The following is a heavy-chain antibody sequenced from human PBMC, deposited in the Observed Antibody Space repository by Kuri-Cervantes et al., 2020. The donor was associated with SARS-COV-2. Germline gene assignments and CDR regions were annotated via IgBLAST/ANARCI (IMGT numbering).Heavy chain of an antibody. V-gene: IGHV1-24*01. J-gene: IGHJ4*02. CDR2: FDPEDGET. Sequence: ASVKVSCKVSGYTLTELSMHWVRQAPGKGLEWMGGFDPEDGETIYAQKFQGRVTMTEDTSTSTAYMELRSLRSDDTAVYYCARVFGHQQLGEDYWGQGTLVTVSS. D-gene: IGHD6-13*01. CDR3: ARVFGHQQLGEDY. CDR1: GYTLTELS.